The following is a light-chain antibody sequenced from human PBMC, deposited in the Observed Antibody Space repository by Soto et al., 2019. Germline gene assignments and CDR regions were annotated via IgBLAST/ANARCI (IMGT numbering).Light chain of an antibody. J-gene: IGKJ5*01. CDR2: SAS. Sequence: IQLTQSPSSLSASVGDRVTVTCRASQDIRNYLAWYQQKPGKAPNLLIYSASTLHSGVPSRFSGSGSGTDFTLTISSLQPEDFATYFCQQLNSFPITFGQGTRLENK. CDR1: QDIRNY. CDR3: QQLNSFPIT. V-gene: IGKV1-9*01.